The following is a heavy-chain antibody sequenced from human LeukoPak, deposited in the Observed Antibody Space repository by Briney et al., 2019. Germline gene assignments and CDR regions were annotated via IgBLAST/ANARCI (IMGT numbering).Heavy chain of an antibody. D-gene: IGHD6-6*01. V-gene: IGHV1-69*04. CDR3: ATDSSSSGFDAFDI. J-gene: IGHJ3*02. CDR1: GGTFSSYA. CDR2: IIPILGIA. Sequence: SVKVSCKASGGTFSSYAISWVRQAPGQGLEWMGRIIPILGIANYAQKFQGRVTITADKSTSTAYMELSSLRSEDTAVYYCATDSSSSGFDAFDIWGQGTMVTVSS.